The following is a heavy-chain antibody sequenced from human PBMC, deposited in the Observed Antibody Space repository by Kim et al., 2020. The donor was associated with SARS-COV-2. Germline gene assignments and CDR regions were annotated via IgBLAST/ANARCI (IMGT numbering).Heavy chain of an antibody. Sequence: LKSRVTMSVDTSKNQFSLKLSSVTAADPAVYYCARDIRVGARGGNWFDAWGQGTLVTVSS. V-gene: IGHV4-4*06. J-gene: IGHJ5*02. D-gene: IGHD1-26*01. CDR3: ARDIRVGARGGNWFDA.